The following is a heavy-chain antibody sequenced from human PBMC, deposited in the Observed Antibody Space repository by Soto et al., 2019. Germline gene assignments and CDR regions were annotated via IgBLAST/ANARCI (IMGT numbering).Heavy chain of an antibody. CDR1: GFSFSSYG. CDR3: ARDSACLSDY. V-gene: IGHV3-33*01. CDR2: IWHDGSYK. Sequence: QVRLVESGGGVVQPGRSLTLSCAASGFSFSSYGIHWVRQAPGKGLEWVALIWHDGSYKYYADSAKGKFTISSDNSKNKVYLQMNSLRAEDKGVSYCARDSACLSDYWGQGNLVTVSS. J-gene: IGHJ4*02.